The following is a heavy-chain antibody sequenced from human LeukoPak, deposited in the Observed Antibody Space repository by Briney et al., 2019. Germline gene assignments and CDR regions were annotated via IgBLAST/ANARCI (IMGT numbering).Heavy chain of an antibody. CDR1: GGSISSYY. CDR2: IYTSGST. V-gene: IGHV4-4*07. J-gene: IGHJ6*03. Sequence: SETLSLTCTVSGGSISSYYWSWIRQPAGKGLEWIGRIYTSGSTNYNPSLKSRVTISVDTSKNQFSLKLSSVTAADTAVYYCARDPPSIAARPDGYYYYYYMDVWGKGTTVTVSS. CDR3: ARDPPSIAARPDGYYYYYYMDV. D-gene: IGHD6-6*01.